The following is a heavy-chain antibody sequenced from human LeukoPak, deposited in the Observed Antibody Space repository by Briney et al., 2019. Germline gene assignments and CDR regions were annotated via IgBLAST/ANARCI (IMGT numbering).Heavy chain of an antibody. CDR2: ISSSSSYI. V-gene: IGHV3-21*01. Sequence: GGSLRLSCAASGFTFSSYAMTWVRQAPGKGLECVSSISSSSSYIYYADSVKGRFTISRDNAKNSLYLQMNSLRAEDKAVYYCARVELAQPPFDCWGQGTLVTVSS. CDR1: GFTFSSYA. J-gene: IGHJ4*02. CDR3: ARVELAQPPFDC. D-gene: IGHD6-6*01.